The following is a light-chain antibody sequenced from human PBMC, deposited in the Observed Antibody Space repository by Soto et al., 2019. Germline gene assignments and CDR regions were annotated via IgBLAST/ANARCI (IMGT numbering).Light chain of an antibody. J-gene: IGLJ1*01. CDR1: SSNIGAGYD. Sequence: QSVLTQPPSVSGALGQRVTISCTGSSSNIGAGYDVHWYQQLPGTAPKLLIYGNSNRPSGVPDRFSGSKSGTSASLAITGLQAEDEADYYCQSFGSSLSGYVFGTGTKVTVL. V-gene: IGLV1-40*01. CDR2: GNS. CDR3: QSFGSSLSGYV.